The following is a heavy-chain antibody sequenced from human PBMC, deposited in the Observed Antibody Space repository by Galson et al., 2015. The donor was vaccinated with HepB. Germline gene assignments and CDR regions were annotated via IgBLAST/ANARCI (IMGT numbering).Heavy chain of an antibody. J-gene: IGHJ4*02. CDR1: GGSISSYY. CDR3: ARDNYYDSSGYYYDHPSYFDY. CDR2: IYYSGST. V-gene: IGHV4-59*01. D-gene: IGHD3-22*01. Sequence: LSLTCTVSGGSISSYYWSWIRQPPGKGLEWIGYIYYSGSTNYNPSLKSRVTISVDTSKNQFSLKLSSVAAADTAVYYCARDNYYDSSGYYYDHPSYFDYWGQGTLVTVSS.